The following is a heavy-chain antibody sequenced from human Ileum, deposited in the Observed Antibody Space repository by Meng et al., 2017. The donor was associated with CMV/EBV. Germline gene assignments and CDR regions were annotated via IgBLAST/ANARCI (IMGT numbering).Heavy chain of an antibody. CDR1: GYSFTSYW. CDR3: ARLNYDILTGFLSHMDV. J-gene: IGHJ6*02. CDR2: IYPGDSDT. Sequence: KVSCKGSGYSFTSYWIGWVRQMPGKGLEWMGIIYPGDSDTRYSPSFQGQVTISADKSISTAYLQWSSLKASDTAMYYCARLNYDILTGFLSHMDVWGQGTTVTVSS. V-gene: IGHV5-51*01. D-gene: IGHD3-9*01.